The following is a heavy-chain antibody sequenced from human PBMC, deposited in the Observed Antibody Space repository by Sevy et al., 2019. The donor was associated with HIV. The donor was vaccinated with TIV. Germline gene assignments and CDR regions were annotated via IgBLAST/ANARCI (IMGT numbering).Heavy chain of an antibody. J-gene: IGHJ6*02. V-gene: IGHV1-24*01. D-gene: IGHD3-3*01. CDR1: RYSLSEIS. CDR2: FDPEDGET. CDR3: ATLDFWSDHPFYGTDV. Sequence: ASVKVSCKVSRYSLSEISMHWVRQAPGKGLEWMGGFDPEDGETIYAQKFQGRVTKTQETSTDTAYRELRRLTSEDTAVFYCATLDFWSDHPFYGTDVWGQGTTVTVSS.